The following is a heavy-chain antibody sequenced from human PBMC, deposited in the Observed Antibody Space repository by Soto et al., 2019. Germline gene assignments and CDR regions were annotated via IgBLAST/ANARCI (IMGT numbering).Heavy chain of an antibody. V-gene: IGHV4-39*01. D-gene: IGHD2-15*01. CDR3: ARGVVVDTNDAFDI. J-gene: IGHJ3*02. CDR2: IYYSGST. Sequence: PSETLSLTCTVSGGSISSSSYYWGWIRQTPGKGLEWIGSIYYSGSTYYNPSLKSRVTISVDTSKNQFSLKLSSVTAADTAVYYCARGVVVDTNDAFDIWGQGTMVTVSS. CDR1: GGSISSSSYY.